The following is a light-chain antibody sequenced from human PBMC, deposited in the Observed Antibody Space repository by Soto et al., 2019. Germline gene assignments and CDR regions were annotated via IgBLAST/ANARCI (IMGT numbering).Light chain of an antibody. CDR3: QVWDSSSDHPV. Sequence: SYELTQPPSVSVAPGQTARITCGGNNIGIKSVHWYQQKPGQAPVLVVYADTDRPSGIPERFSGSNSGNTATLTISRVEAGDEADYYCQVWDSSSDHPVFGGGTKLTVL. J-gene: IGLJ3*02. V-gene: IGLV3-21*02. CDR2: ADT. CDR1: NIGIKS.